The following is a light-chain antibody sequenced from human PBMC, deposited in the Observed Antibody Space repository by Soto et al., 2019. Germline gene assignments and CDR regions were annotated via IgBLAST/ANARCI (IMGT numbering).Light chain of an antibody. Sequence: EIVMTQLPATLSVSPGERVTLSCRASQSVSSNLAWYQQKPGQAPRLLIYDASTRATGIPARFSGSGSGTEFTLTISSLQSEDFAVYYCQQYKNWPLITFGQGTRLEIK. CDR3: QQYKNWPLIT. J-gene: IGKJ5*01. V-gene: IGKV3D-15*01. CDR1: QSVSSN. CDR2: DAS.